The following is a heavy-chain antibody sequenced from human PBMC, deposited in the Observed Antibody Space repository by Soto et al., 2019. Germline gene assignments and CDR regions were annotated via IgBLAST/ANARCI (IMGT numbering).Heavy chain of an antibody. Sequence: ASVKVSCKVAGYTLTELSMHWVRQAPGKGLEWMGGFDPEDGETIYAQKFQGRVTISADASTDTGYMEVTSLTSADTAVYYCASQDPPRDRYCSSYSCYDGWFESWGQGTLVTVSS. V-gene: IGHV1-24*01. CDR1: GYTLTELS. D-gene: IGHD2-2*01. J-gene: IGHJ5*01. CDR2: FDPEDGET. CDR3: ASQDPPRDRYCSSYSCYDGWFES.